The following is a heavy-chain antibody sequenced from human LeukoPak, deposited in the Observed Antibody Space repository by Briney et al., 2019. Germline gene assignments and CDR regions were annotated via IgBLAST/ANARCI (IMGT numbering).Heavy chain of an antibody. CDR2: ISTDGYTT. CDR1: GLAFSAYK. CDR3: ARDLYYFDSSGYSGMGGY. V-gene: IGHV3-74*01. Sequence: GGSLRLSCAASGLAFSAYKMHWVRQAPRKGLVWVSRISTDGYTTDYADFVQGRFTASRDNAKNSLYLQMNSLRAEDTAVYYCARDLYYFDSSGYSGMGGYWGQGTLVTVSS. D-gene: IGHD3-22*01. J-gene: IGHJ4*02.